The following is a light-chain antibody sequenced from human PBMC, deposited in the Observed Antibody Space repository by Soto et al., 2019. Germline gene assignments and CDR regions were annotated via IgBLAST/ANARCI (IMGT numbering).Light chain of an antibody. CDR2: DVS. Sequence: QSALTQPASVSGSPGPSITISCTGTSSDVGGYNYVSWYQQHPGKAPKLMIYDVSNRPSGVSNRFSGSKSGNTASLTISGLQAEDEADYYCRSYTTRSTLIFSGGTKLTVL. J-gene: IGLJ2*01. V-gene: IGLV2-14*01. CDR3: RSYTTRSTLI. CDR1: SSDVGGYNY.